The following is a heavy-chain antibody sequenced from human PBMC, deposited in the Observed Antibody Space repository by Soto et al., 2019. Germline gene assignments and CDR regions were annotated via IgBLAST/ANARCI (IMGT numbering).Heavy chain of an antibody. J-gene: IGHJ4*02. CDR1: GFTFSSYA. Sequence: QVQLVESGGGVVQPGRSLRLSCAASGFTFSSYAMHWVRQAPGKGLEWVAVISYDGSNKYYADSVKGRFTISRDNSKNTLYLQMNSLRVEDTAVYYCARDAERANFDYWGQGTLVTVSS. CDR2: ISYDGSNK. CDR3: ARDAERANFDY. D-gene: IGHD1-26*01. V-gene: IGHV3-30-3*01.